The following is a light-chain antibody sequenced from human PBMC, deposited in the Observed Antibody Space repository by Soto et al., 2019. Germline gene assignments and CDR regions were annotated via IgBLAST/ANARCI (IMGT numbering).Light chain of an antibody. CDR3: QQYDNSLYT. CDR2: AAS. CDR1: QSVSSSY. V-gene: IGKV3-20*01. Sequence: EIVLTQSPATLSLSPGERATLSCRATQSVSSSYLAWYQQKPGQPPRLLIYAASSKANGIPDRFSGSGSGTDLTLTISRLEPEDVAVYYCQQYDNSLYTFGQGTKLEI. J-gene: IGKJ2*01.